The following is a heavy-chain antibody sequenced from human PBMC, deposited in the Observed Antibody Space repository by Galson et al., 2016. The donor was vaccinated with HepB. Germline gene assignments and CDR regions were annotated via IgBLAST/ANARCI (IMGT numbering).Heavy chain of an antibody. CDR2: TIPVLDIT. D-gene: IGHD1-26*01. CDR1: GGAFKYFT. J-gene: IGHJ6*03. V-gene: IGHV1-69*02. CDR3: AAPNRPTWEDGMDG. Sequence: SVKVSCKASGGAFKYFTVNWVRQAPGQGLEWLGKTIPVLDITNVVPKLKDRVTITTDKSTNTASMQLSGLRPEDTAVYYCAAPNRPTWEDGMDGWGKGTTVIVSS.